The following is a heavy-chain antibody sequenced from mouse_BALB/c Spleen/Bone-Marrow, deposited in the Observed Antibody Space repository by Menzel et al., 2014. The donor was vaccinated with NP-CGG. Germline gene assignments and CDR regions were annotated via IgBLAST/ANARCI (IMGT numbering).Heavy chain of an antibody. V-gene: IGHV14-3*02. Sequence: EVKLVESGAELVKPGASVKLSCTASGFNIKDTYIHWVMQRPEQGLAWIGRIDPASGDTKFDPKFQGKATITADTSSNTAYLHVTSLTSEDTAVYYCARVNPWYFDVWGAGTTVTVSS. CDR1: GFNIKDTY. D-gene: IGHD2-2*01. CDR2: IDPASGDT. J-gene: IGHJ1*01. CDR3: ARVNPWYFDV.